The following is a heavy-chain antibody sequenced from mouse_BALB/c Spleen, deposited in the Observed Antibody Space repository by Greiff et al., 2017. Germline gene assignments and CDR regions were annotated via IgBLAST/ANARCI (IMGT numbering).Heavy chain of an antibody. J-gene: IGHJ2*01. CDR1: GYSITSDYA. D-gene: IGHD1-1*01. Sequence: EVKVEESGPGLVKPSQSLSLTCTVTGYSITSDYAWNWIRQFPGNKLEWMGYISYSGSTSYNPSLKSRISITRDTSKNQFFLQLNSVTTEDTATYYCARDGSSYDFDYWGQGTTLTVSS. CDR2: ISYSGST. V-gene: IGHV3-2*02. CDR3: ARDGSSYDFDY.